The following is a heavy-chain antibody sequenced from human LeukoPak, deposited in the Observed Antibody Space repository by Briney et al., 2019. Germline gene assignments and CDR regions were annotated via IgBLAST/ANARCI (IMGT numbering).Heavy chain of an antibody. CDR1: GGSISTHY. CDR3: ARGLRWVDY. J-gene: IGHJ4*02. D-gene: IGHD4-23*01. V-gene: IGHV4-59*11. CDR2: IYYSGNT. Sequence: SETLSLTCIVSGGSISTHYWSWIRQPPGKGLEWIGYIYYSGNTKYNPSLKSRVTISVDTSKNQFSLKLSSVTAADTAVYYCARGLRWVDYWGQGTLVTVSS.